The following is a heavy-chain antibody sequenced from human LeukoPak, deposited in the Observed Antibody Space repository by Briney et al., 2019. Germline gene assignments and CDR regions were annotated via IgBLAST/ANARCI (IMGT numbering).Heavy chain of an antibody. J-gene: IGHJ3*02. CDR1: GFTCSNAW. V-gene: IGHV3-15*01. D-gene: IGHD2-2*02. CDR2: IKSKTDGVTT. Sequence: KPGGSLRLXCAASGFTCSNAWMSWVRPAPGKGLESVGRIKSKTDGVTTDYAAPVKGRFTISRDDSKNTLYLQMNSLKTEDTAVYYCTTDLFLRCSSTSCYTAGGAFDIWGQGTMVTVSS. CDR3: TTDLFLRCSSTSCYTAGGAFDI.